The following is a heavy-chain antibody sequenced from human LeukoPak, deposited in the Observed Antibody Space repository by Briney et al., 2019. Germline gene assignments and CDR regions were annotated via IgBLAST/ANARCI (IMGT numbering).Heavy chain of an antibody. CDR2: IRSKAYGGTP. Sequence: GGSLRLSCTASGFTFGDYAMSWVRPAPGKGLEWVGLIRSKAYGGTPEYAASVKGIFTISRDDSTRIAYLQLNSLKTEDTAVYYCTRIGTSGGEFDYWGQGTLVTVSS. J-gene: IGHJ4*02. CDR1: GFTFGDYA. V-gene: IGHV3-49*04. D-gene: IGHD2-2*01. CDR3: TRIGTSGGEFDY.